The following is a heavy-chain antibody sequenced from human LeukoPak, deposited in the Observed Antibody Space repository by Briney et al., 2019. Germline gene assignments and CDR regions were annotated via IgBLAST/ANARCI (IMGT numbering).Heavy chain of an antibody. V-gene: IGHV3-23*01. CDR2: ISGSGGST. J-gene: IGHJ3*02. Sequence: GGSLRLSCAASGFTFSSYAMSWVRQAPGKGLEWVSAISGSGGSTYYADSVKGRFTISRDNSKNTLYLHMNSLKTEDTAVYFCTVDNDIVTGYYRGAFDIWGQGTKVTVSS. D-gene: IGHD3-9*01. CDR3: TVDNDIVTGYYRGAFDI. CDR1: GFTFSSYA.